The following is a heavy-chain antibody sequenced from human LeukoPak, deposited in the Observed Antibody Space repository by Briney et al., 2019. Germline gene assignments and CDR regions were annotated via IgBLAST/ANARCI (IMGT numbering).Heavy chain of an antibody. CDR3: ARVHSGSYHLDY. CDR1: GYSISSGYY. D-gene: IGHD1-26*01. CDR2: IYHSGST. J-gene: IGHJ4*02. V-gene: IGHV4-38-2*02. Sequence: SETLSLTCTVSGYSISSGYYWGWIRQPPGKGLEWIGSIYHSGSTYYNPSLKSRVTISVDTSKNQFSLKLSSVTAADTAAYYCARVHSGSYHLDYWGQGTLVTVSS.